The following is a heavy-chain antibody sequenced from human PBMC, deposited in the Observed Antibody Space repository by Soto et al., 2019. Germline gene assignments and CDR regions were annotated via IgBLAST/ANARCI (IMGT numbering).Heavy chain of an antibody. Sequence: VGSLRLSGVASGFTVSSNYMSWVRQAPGKGLEWVSVIYTGCNTYYADSVKGRFTISRDNSKNTLYLQMNSLRAEDTAVYYCASGLYYCSGGSCYEDYYYGMDVWGQGNTVTVSS. V-gene: IGHV3-53*01. CDR3: ASGLYYCSGGSCYEDYYYGMDV. J-gene: IGHJ6*02. D-gene: IGHD2-15*01. CDR1: GFTVSSNY. CDR2: IYTGCNT.